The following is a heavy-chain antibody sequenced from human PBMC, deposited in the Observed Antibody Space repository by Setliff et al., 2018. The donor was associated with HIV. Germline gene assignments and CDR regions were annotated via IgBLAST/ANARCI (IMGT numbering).Heavy chain of an antibody. CDR2: VWFDGRHK. V-gene: IGHV3-30*02. J-gene: IGHJ4*02. CDR1: KFTFGAYD. Sequence: LSCAASKFTFGAYDMYWVRQAPGKGLEWVATVWFDGRHKYYGNSVKGRFSVSRDNSKNTLYLQINRLRPEDTAVYYCTKGAERQWGEGVVPFDSWGQGTRVTVSS. CDR3: TKGAERQWGEGVVPFDS. D-gene: IGHD3-10*01.